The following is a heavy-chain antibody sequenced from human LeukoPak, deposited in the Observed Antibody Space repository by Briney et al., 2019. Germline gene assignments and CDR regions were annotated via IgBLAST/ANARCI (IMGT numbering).Heavy chain of an antibody. CDR2: INSDGSST. CDR1: GFTFSSYW. V-gene: IGHV3-74*01. D-gene: IGHD3-10*01. CDR3: STGSGHAFDI. J-gene: IGHJ3*02. Sequence: GGSLRLSCAASGFTFSSYWMHWVRQVPGKGLVWVSRINSDGSSTSFADSVKGRFTISRDNAKNTLYVQMNSLRAEDTAVYYCSTGSGHAFDIWGRGTMVAVSS.